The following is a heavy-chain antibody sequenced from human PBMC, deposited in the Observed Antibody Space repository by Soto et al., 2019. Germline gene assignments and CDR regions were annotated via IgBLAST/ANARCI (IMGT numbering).Heavy chain of an antibody. CDR3: AKDKFEIAMIAGDD. CDR2: ISFDGSNK. D-gene: IGHD3-22*01. J-gene: IGHJ4*02. CDR1: GFTFSNYG. Sequence: GGSLRLSCAASGFTFSNYGMHWVRQAPGKGLEWVAVISFDGSNKFYADSVKGRFTISRDNSKNTLYLQMNSLRAEDTAVYYCAKDKFEIAMIAGDDRGQGTLVTVSS. V-gene: IGHV3-30*18.